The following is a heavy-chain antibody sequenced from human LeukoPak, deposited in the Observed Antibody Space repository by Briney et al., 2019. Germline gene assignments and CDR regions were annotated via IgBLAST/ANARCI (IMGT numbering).Heavy chain of an antibody. J-gene: IGHJ4*02. D-gene: IGHD5-24*01. Sequence: PGGSLRLSCAASGFTFSSYSMNWVRQAPGKGLEWVSSISSSSSYIYYTDSVKGRFTNSRDNAKNSLYLQMNSLRAEDTAVYYCAREDRDGGTGDYWGQGTLVTVSS. CDR1: GFTFSSYS. CDR3: AREDRDGGTGDY. V-gene: IGHV3-21*01. CDR2: ISSSSSYI.